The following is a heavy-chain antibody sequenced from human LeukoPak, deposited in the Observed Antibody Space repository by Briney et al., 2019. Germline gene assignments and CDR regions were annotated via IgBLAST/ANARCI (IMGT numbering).Heavy chain of an antibody. CDR2: ISGSGSHT. CDR1: GFTFNSYA. Sequence: GGSLRLSCAASGFTFNSYAMSWVRQAPGKGLEWVSAISGSGSHTDYADSVKGRFTISKDNSKNTLYMRMSSLRAEDTAVYYCAKRRYDSSGHFDSWGQGTLVTVSS. CDR3: AKRRYDSSGHFDS. D-gene: IGHD3-22*01. V-gene: IGHV3-23*01. J-gene: IGHJ4*02.